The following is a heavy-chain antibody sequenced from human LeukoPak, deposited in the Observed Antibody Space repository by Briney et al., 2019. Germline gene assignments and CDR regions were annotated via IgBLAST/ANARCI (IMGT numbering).Heavy chain of an antibody. J-gene: IGHJ6*02. CDR3: ARTHYSGSYHYYYYYYGMDV. CDR2: ISYDGSNK. D-gene: IGHD1-26*01. Sequence: PGRSLRLSCAASGFTFSSYAMHWVRQAPGKGLEWVAVISYDGSNKYYADSVKGRFTISRDNSKNTLYLQMNSLRAEDTAVYYCARTHYSGSYHYYYYYYGMDVWGQGTTVTVSS. CDR1: GFTFSSYA. V-gene: IGHV3-30*04.